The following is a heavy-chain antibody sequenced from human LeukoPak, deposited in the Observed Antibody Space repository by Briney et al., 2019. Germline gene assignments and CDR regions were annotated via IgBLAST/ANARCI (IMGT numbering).Heavy chain of an antibody. CDR2: ISPDGSDT. J-gene: IGHJ4*02. CDR3: GRDLIVGATPGDY. V-gene: IGHV3-74*01. Sequence: GGSLRLSCAASGFTFSSYWLHWVRHAPGKGLVWVSRISPDGSDTSYADSVKGRFTISRDNAKNTLFLQMDSLRVEDTAVYYCGRDLIVGATPGDYWGQGTLVTVSS. CDR1: GFTFSSYW. D-gene: IGHD1-26*01.